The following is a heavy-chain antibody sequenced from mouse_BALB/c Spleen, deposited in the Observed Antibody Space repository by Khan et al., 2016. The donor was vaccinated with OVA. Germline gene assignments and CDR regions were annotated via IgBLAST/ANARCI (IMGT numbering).Heavy chain of an antibody. CDR1: GFTFSSYT. V-gene: IGHV5-12-2*01. CDR3: ARPSTTEYDYAMEY. CDR2: ISNGCYST. D-gene: IGHD1-1*01. J-gene: IGHJ4*01. Sequence: EVELVESGGFLVRPGGSLKLSCAASGFTFSSYTMSWVRQTPEKRLEWVAFISNGCYSTYYPDTVKGRFPISRDNAKNTLYQQMNSLKSEDTAMYYGARPSTTEYDYAMEYWGQGTSVTVSS.